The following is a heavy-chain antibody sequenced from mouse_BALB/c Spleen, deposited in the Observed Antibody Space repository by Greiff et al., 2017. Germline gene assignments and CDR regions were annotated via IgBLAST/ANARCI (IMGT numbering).Heavy chain of an antibody. D-gene: IGHD2-4*01. CDR2: IYPGSGNT. CDR1: GYTFTDYY. CDR3: ARDDYDNY. Sequence: QVQLQQSGPELVKPGASVKISCKASGYTFTDYYINWVKQKPGQGLERIGWIYPGSGNTKYNEKFKGKATLTVDTSSSTAYMQLSSLTSEDTAVYFCARDDYDNYWGQGTTLTVSS. V-gene: IGHV1-84*02. J-gene: IGHJ2*01.